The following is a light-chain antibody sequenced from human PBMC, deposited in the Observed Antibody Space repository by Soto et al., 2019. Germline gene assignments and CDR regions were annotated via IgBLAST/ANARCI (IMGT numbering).Light chain of an antibody. J-gene: IGKJ2*03. CDR1: QSISDW. Sequence: DVQMTQSPSTLSASAGDRVTITCRASQSISDWLAWYQQKPGKAPKLLIYRASSLERGVPSRFSGNGSGTDFTFAISSLQPDDFATYHCQQYNTSPYSFGQGTKLEI. CDR3: QQYNTSPYS. V-gene: IGKV1-5*03. CDR2: RAS.